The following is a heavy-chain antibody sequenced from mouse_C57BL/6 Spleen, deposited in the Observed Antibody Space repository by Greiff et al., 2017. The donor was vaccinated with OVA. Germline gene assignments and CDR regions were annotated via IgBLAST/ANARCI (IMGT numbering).Heavy chain of an antibody. J-gene: IGHJ2*01. V-gene: IGHV5-17*01. CDR2: ISSGSSTI. Sequence: EVKLVESGGGLVKPGGSLKLSCAASGFTFSDYGMHWVRQAPEKGLEWVAYISSGSSTIYYADTVKGRFTISRDNAKNTLSLQMTSLRSEDTAMYYCARPLITTGALDYWGQGTTLTVSS. D-gene: IGHD1-1*01. CDR3: ARPLITTGALDY. CDR1: GFTFSDYG.